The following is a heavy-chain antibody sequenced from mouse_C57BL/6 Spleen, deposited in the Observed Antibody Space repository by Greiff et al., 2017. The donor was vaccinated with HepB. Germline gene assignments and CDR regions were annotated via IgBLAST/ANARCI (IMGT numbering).Heavy chain of an antibody. CDR1: GYSFTGYF. CDR2: INPYNGDT. Sequence: VQLKQSGPELVKPGDSVKISCKASGYSFTGYFMNWVMQSHGKSLEWIGRINPYNGDTFYNQKFKGKATLTVDKSSSTAHMELRSLTSEDSAVYYCARWLLGYYAMDYWGQGTSVTVSS. J-gene: IGHJ4*01. CDR3: ARWLLGYYAMDY. D-gene: IGHD2-3*01. V-gene: IGHV1-20*01.